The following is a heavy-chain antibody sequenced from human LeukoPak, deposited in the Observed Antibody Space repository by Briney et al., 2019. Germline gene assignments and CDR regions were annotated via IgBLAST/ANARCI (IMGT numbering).Heavy chain of an antibody. D-gene: IGHD6-6*01. J-gene: IGHJ4*02. CDR3: ARSSIAAPPDY. CDR1: GGSISNYY. CDR2: IYSTGNT. Sequence: SETLSLTCTVSGGSISNYYWNWIRQPAGKGLEWIGRIYSTGNTNYNPSLRSRVTISLDTLKNQFSLKLSSVTAADTAVYYCARSSIAAPPDYWGQGTLVTVSS. V-gene: IGHV4-4*07.